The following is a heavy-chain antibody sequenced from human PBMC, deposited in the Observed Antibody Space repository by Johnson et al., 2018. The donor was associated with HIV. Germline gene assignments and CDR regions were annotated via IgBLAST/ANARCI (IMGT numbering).Heavy chain of an antibody. CDR1: GFTFSSYA. J-gene: IGHJ3*02. V-gene: IGHV3-48*04. CDR2: ITGRGTAI. Sequence: VQLVESGGGLVQPGGSLRLSCAASGFTFSSYAMSWVRQAPGKGLEWLAFITGRGTAIYADSVKGRFTISRDNAKSSVILQVNSLTAEDTATYYCARSNAFDIWGQGTMVTVSS. CDR3: ARSNAFDI.